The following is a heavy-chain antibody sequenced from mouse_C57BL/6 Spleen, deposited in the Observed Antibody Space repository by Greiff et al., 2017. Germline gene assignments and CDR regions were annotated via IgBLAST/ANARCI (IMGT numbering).Heavy chain of an antibody. J-gene: IGHJ1*03. D-gene: IGHD1-1*01. CDR1: GYTFTSYW. CDR2: IHPNSGST. V-gene: IGHV1-64*01. Sequence: QVHVKQPGAELVKPGASVKLSCKASGYTFTSYWMHWVTQRPGQGLEWIGMIHPNSGSTNYNEKFKSKATLTVDKSSSTAYMQLSSLTSEDSAVYYCARCYGSSFYWYFDVWGTGTTVTVSS. CDR3: ARCYGSSFYWYFDV.